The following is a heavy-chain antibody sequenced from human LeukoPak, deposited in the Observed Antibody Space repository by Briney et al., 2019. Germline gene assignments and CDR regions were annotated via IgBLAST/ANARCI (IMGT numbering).Heavy chain of an antibody. V-gene: IGHV3-53*01. CDR3: ARWPMVRGGLAAFDI. CDR2: IYISGST. Sequence: GGSLRLSCAASQFTVGSNFMAWVRQPPGKGLEWVSVIYISGSTYYADSVKGRFTISRDNSKNTSYLQMNSLRAEDTAVYYCARWPMVRGGLAAFDIWGQGTMVTVSS. J-gene: IGHJ3*02. CDR1: QFTVGSNF. D-gene: IGHD3-10*01.